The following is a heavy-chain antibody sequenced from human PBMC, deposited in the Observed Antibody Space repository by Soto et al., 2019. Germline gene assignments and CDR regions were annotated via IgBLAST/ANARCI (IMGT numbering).Heavy chain of an antibody. V-gene: IGHV4-31*03. Sequence: QVQLQESGPGLVKPSQTLSLTCTVSGGSISSGGYYWSWIRQHPGKGLEWIGYIYYSGSTYYNPYLKRRVTIAVDTSKNQFALKLSSVAAADTAVYYCARDPMATVSTGNWFDPWGQGTLVTVSS. D-gene: IGHD4-17*01. CDR3: ARDPMATVSTGNWFDP. CDR2: IYYSGST. CDR1: GGSISSGGYY. J-gene: IGHJ5*02.